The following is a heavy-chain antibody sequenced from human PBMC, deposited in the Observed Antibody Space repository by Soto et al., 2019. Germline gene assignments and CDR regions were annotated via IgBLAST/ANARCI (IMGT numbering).Heavy chain of an antibody. V-gene: IGHV4-31*03. D-gene: IGHD1-26*01. J-gene: IGHJ4*02. CDR3: ARDLSGPSDY. CDR1: GGSITSGPYY. CDR2: TYYHGRT. Sequence: QVQLQESGPGLVKPSQTLSLTCTVSGGSITSGPYYWSWVRQHPGKGLEWIGCTYYHGRTSYNPSLRSRVTISVVTSKNQFSLRLSSVSAADTAVYYCARDLSGPSDYWGQGTLVTVSS.